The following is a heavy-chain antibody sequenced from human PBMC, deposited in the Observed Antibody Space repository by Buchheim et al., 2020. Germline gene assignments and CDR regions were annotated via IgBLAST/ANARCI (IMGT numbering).Heavy chain of an antibody. CDR2: IYYSGST. Sequence: QVQLQESGPGLVKPSETLSLTCTVSGGSVSSGSYYWSWIRQPPGKGLEWIGYIYYSGSTNYNPSLKSRVTISVDTSKNQFSLKLSSVTAADTAVYYCARSLDPRIAAAGRRWFDPWGQGTL. CDR3: ARSLDPRIAAAGRRWFDP. CDR1: GGSVSSGSYY. V-gene: IGHV4-61*01. D-gene: IGHD6-13*01. J-gene: IGHJ5*02.